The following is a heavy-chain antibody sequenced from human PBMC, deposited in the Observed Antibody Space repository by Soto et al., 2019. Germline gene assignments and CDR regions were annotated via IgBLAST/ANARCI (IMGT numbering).Heavy chain of an antibody. Sequence: GESLKISCDGSGYSFTSHWISWVRRMPGKGLEWMAIINPGDSDTRYSPSFQGHVTVSVDKSVNIAYLQWSSLKASDTAMYYCVRPQSSGWYDSWGQGTLVTVSS. CDR2: INPGDSDT. CDR1: GYSFTSHW. J-gene: IGHJ5*02. V-gene: IGHV5-51*01. CDR3: VRPQSSGWYDS. D-gene: IGHD6-19*01.